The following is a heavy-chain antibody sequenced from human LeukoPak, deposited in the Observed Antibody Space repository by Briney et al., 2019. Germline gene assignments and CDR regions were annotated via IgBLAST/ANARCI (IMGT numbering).Heavy chain of an antibody. CDR2: IYYSGST. D-gene: IGHD4-23*01. J-gene: IGHJ4*02. V-gene: IGHV4-59*12. Sequence: SETLSLTCTVTGGSISSYYWSWIRQPPREGLEWIGYIYYSGSTNYNPSLKSRVTMSVDTSKNQFSLKLSSVTAADTAVYYCARDTSVGLDYWGQGTLVTVSS. CDR3: ARDTSVGLDY. CDR1: GGSISSYY.